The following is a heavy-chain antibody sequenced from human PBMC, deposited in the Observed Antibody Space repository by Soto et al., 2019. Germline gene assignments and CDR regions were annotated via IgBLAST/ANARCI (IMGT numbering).Heavy chain of an antibody. CDR2: IYHSGST. CDR3: ARHDSGSYHYPEYFQH. Sequence: SETLSLTCAVSGGSISSSNWWSGVRQPPGKGLEWIGEIYHSGSTNYNPSLKSRVTISVDTSKNQFSLKLSSVTAADTAVYYCARHDSGSYHYPEYFQHWGQGTLVTVS. CDR1: GGSISSSNW. D-gene: IGHD1-26*01. J-gene: IGHJ1*01. V-gene: IGHV4-4*02.